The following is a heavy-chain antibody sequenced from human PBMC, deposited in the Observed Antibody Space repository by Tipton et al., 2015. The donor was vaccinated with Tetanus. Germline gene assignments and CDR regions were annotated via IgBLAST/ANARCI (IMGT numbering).Heavy chain of an antibody. Sequence: SLRLSCAASGFTFSAYWMSWVRQAPGKGLEWVANINEGDSERYYVDSVKGRFTISRDNAKNSLYLQMDSLRGEDTAVYYCASGSALDYWGQGTRVTVSS. D-gene: IGHD6-25*01. CDR3: ASGSALDY. CDR1: GFTFSAYW. J-gene: IGHJ4*02. V-gene: IGHV3-7*01. CDR2: INEGDSER.